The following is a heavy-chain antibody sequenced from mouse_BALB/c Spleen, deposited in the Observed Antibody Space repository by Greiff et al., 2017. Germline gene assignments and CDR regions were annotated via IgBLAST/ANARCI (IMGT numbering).Heavy chain of an antibody. CDR1: GYTFTSYW. J-gene: IGHJ3*01. CDR2: INPSTGYT. Sequence: QVQLKQSGAELAKPGASVKMSCKASGYTFTSYWMHWVKQRPGQGLEWIGYINPSTGYTEYNQKFKDKATLTADKSSSTAYMQLSSLTSEDSAVYYCARRKTRGSSSWFAYWGQGTLVTVSA. CDR3: ARRKTRGSSSWFAY. D-gene: IGHD1-1*01. V-gene: IGHV1-7*01.